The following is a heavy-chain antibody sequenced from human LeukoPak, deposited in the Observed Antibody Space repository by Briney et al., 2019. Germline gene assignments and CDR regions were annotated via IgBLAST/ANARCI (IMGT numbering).Heavy chain of an antibody. Sequence: TSETLSLTCTVSGGSISSYYWSWIRQPPGKGLGWIGYIYYSGSTNYNPSLKSRVTISVDTSKNQFSLKLSSVTAADTAVYYCSRHAKTYYGSGSYSTNFDYWGQGTLVTVSS. CDR1: GGSISSYY. D-gene: IGHD3-10*01. J-gene: IGHJ4*02. CDR3: SRHAKTYYGSGSYSTNFDY. CDR2: IYYSGST. V-gene: IGHV4-59*08.